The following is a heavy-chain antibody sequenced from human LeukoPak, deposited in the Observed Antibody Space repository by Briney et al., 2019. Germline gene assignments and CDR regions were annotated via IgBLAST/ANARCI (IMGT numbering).Heavy chain of an antibody. V-gene: IGHV1-18*01. D-gene: IGHD2-2*01. Sequence: GASVKVSCKASGYSFNTYGISWVRQAPGQGLERMGWVSADNGETNYAQKFQGRVTMTTDTSTSTAYMELRSLRSDDTAVYYCARDYQLLLLWDCFDPWGQGTLVSVSS. J-gene: IGHJ5*02. CDR3: ARDYQLLLLWDCFDP. CDR2: VSADNGET. CDR1: GYSFNTYG.